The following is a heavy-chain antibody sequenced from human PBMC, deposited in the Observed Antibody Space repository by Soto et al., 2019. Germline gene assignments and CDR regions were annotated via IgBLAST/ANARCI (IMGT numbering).Heavy chain of an antibody. D-gene: IGHD4-17*01. CDR1: GFTFDDYA. V-gene: IGHV3-9*01. Sequence: PGGSLRLSCAASGFTFDDYAMHWVRQAPGKGLEWVSGISWNSGYMGYADSVKGRFTISRDNAKTSLYLQMNSLRAEDTALYYCAKDIYGGHSALDYWGQGTQVTVSS. CDR2: ISWNSGYM. CDR3: AKDIYGGHSALDY. J-gene: IGHJ4*02.